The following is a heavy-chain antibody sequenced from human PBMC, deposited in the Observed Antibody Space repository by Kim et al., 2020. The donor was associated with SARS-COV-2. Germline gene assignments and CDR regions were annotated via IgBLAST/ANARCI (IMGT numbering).Heavy chain of an antibody. J-gene: IGHJ6*02. CDR1: GYSFTSYW. CDR2: IYPGDSDT. CDR3: ARRGRGNYENMPKGMDV. D-gene: IGHD1-7*01. Sequence: GESLKISCKGSGYSFTSYWIGWVRQMPGKGLEWMGIIYPGDSDTRYSPSFQGQVTISADKSISTAYLQWSSLKASDTAMYYCARRGRGNYENMPKGMDVWGQGTTVTVSS. V-gene: IGHV5-51*01.